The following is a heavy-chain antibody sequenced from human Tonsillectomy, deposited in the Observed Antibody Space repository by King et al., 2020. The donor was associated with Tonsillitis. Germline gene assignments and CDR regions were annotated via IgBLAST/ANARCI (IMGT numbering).Heavy chain of an antibody. CDR1: GFSFSDYY. D-gene: IGHD6-19*01. CDR2: VSSSDGPI. J-gene: IGHJ4*02. CDR3: ARDSVWLGFLDF. Sequence: VQLVESGGGLVKPGGSLRLSCAASGFSFSDYYMGWIRQAPGKGLEWVSYVSSSDGPIYYADSVKGRFTISRDNAKNSLYLQMNGLRADDTAVYYCARDSVWLGFLDFWGQGTLVTVSS. V-gene: IGHV3-11*01.